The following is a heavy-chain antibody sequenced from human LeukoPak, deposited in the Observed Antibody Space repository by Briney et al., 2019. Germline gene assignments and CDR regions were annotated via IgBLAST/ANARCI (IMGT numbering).Heavy chain of an antibody. D-gene: IGHD2-15*01. Sequence: GGSLRLSCAASGFIFSTYAMSWVRQAPGKGLEWVSGISSSDDNTFYADSVKGRFTISRDNSKNTLYLQMNSLRAEDTAICYCAKDRVCSGGSCYFDSWGQGTLVTVSS. J-gene: IGHJ4*02. CDR2: ISSSDDNT. CDR1: GFIFSTYA. CDR3: AKDRVCSGGSCYFDS. V-gene: IGHV3-23*01.